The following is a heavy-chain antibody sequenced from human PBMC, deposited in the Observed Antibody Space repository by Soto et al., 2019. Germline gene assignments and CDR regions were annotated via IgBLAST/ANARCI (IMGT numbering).Heavy chain of an antibody. J-gene: IGHJ4*02. CDR2: ISDSGSST. V-gene: IGHV3-23*05. Sequence: GGSLRLSCAASGFMFSSYAMSWVRQAPGKGLERFSAISDSGSSTYHADSVKGRFTISRDNTENTLYLQMNSLRAEDTAVYYCAKGSAGSRPYYFDYWGQGTQVTVSS. D-gene: IGHD6-13*01. CDR3: AKGSAGSRPYYFDY. CDR1: GFMFSSYA.